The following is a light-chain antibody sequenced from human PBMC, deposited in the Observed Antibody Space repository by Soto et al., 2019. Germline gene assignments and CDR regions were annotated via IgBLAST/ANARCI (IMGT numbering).Light chain of an antibody. CDR2: DVS. CDR1: SSEVGGYNY. CDR3: SSYTSGSTSYV. J-gene: IGLJ1*01. V-gene: IGLV2-14*03. Sequence: QSALTQPASVSGSPGQSITVSCTGTSSEVGGYNYVSWYQQHPGKAPKLIIYDVSDRPSGVSNRFSGSKSGNTASLTISGLQAEDEADYYCSSYTSGSTSYVFGTGTKVTVL.